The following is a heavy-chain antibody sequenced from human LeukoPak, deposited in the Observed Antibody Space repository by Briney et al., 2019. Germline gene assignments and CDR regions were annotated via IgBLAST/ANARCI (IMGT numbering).Heavy chain of an antibody. Sequence: PVKVSCKASGGTFSSYAISWVRQAPGQGLEWMGRIIPIFGIANYAQKFQGRVTITADKSTSTAYMEPSSLRSEDTAVYYCASQFRYYDSSGYINWFDPWGQGTLVTVSS. D-gene: IGHD3-22*01. CDR3: ASQFRYYDSSGYINWFDP. CDR1: GGTFSSYA. J-gene: IGHJ5*02. V-gene: IGHV1-69*04. CDR2: IIPIFGIA.